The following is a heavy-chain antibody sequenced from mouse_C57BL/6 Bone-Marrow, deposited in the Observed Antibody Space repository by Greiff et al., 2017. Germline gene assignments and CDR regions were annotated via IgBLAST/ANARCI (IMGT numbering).Heavy chain of an antibody. CDR2: ISSGGSYT. J-gene: IGHJ4*01. CDR3: SRRWNAMDY. V-gene: IGHV5-6*02. CDR1: GFTFSSYG. Sequence: EVKVVESGGDLVKPGGSLKLSCAASGFTFSSYGMSWVRQTPDKRLEWVATISSGGSYTYYPDSVKGRFTISRDNAKHTLYLQMSTLKSEATAIYYCSRRWNAMDYWGQGTSVTVSS.